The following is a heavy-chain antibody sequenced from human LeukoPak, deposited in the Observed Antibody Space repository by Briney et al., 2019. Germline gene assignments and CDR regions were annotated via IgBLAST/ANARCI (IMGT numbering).Heavy chain of an antibody. CDR2: INRDGSST. J-gene: IGHJ3*02. CDR3: ARESSGYYSGAFDI. D-gene: IGHD3-22*01. Sequence: GGSLRLSCAASGFTFSSHWMHWVRQAPGKGLVWVSRINRDGSSTSYADSVKGRLTISRDNSKNTLYLQMNSLRAEDTAVYYCARESSGYYSGAFDIWGQGTMVTVSS. V-gene: IGHV3-74*01. CDR1: GFTFSSHW.